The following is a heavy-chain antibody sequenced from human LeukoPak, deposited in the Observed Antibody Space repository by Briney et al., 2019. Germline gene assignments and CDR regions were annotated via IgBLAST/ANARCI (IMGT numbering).Heavy chain of an antibody. CDR1: GGSISNHF. Sequence: SGTLSLTCTVSGGSISNHFWSWIRQPAGRGLEWIGRVSTSGNTHYYCCLKSRVTMSAGTSKNQFPLKLTPMAAADTAVYYCARGDIVMGGGRNWFDPWGQGTLVTVSS. V-gene: IGHV4-4*07. D-gene: IGHD2-21*01. CDR3: ARGDIVMGGGRNWFDP. CDR2: VSTSGNT. J-gene: IGHJ5*02.